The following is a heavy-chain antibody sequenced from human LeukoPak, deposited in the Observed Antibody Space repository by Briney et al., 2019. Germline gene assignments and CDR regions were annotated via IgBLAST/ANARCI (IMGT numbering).Heavy chain of an antibody. CDR2: INHSGST. CDR3: ARGPYYYDSSGYYVIGMDV. V-gene: IGHV4-34*01. J-gene: IGHJ6*02. CDR1: GGSFSGYY. D-gene: IGHD3-22*01. Sequence: SETPSLTCAVYGGSFSGYYWSWIRQPPGKGLEWIGEINHSGSTNYNPSLKSRVTISVDTSKNQFSLKLSSVTAADTAVYYCARGPYYYDSSGYYVIGMDVWGQGTTVTVSS.